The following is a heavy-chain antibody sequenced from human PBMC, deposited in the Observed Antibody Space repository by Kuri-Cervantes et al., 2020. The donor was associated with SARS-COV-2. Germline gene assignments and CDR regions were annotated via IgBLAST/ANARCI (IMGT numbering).Heavy chain of an antibody. J-gene: IGHJ6*03. D-gene: IGHD5-24*01. CDR3: ALMAGYYYYYYMAV. CDR2: INPNSGGT. V-gene: IGHV1-2*02. CDR1: GYTLTGYY. Sequence: ASVKVYCKAYGYTLTGYYMHWVRQAPGQGLEWMGWINPNSGGTNYAQKFQGRVTMTRDTSISTAYMELSRLRSDDTAVYYCALMAGYYYYYYMAVWGKGTTVTVSS.